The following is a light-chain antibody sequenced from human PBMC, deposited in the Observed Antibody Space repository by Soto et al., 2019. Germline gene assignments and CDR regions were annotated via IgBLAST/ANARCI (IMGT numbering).Light chain of an antibody. Sequence: EIVMTQSPATLSVSPGQRATLSCRASQSVSNNLAWYQTKPGQAPRLLIYGASTRATGIPARFSGSGSGTEFTLTISSLQSEDFAFYYCQQYNNWWTFGQGTRVDI. CDR3: QQYNNWWT. CDR1: QSVSNN. V-gene: IGKV3-15*01. CDR2: GAS. J-gene: IGKJ1*01.